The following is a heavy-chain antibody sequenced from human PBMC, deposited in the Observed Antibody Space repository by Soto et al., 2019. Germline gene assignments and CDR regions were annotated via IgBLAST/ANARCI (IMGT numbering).Heavy chain of an antibody. D-gene: IGHD6-19*01. CDR2: ISDSGGNI. CDR1: GFTFSYYQ. CDR3: ARESPARSGCFDF. V-gene: IGHV3-48*03. Sequence: PGGSLRLSXAASGFTFSYYQMNWVRQAPGKGLEWISYISDSGGNIHYADSVKGRFTISRDNAKNSLYLQMNSLRAEDAAVYYCARESPARSGCFDFRGQGTLVTVSS. J-gene: IGHJ4*02.